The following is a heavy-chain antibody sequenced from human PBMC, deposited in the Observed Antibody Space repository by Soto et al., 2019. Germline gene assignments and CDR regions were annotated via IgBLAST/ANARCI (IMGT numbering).Heavy chain of an antibody. J-gene: IGHJ6*02. CDR3: DLNGLNYDILTVDYYGMDV. Sequence: GGSLRLSCAASGFTFSSYAMSWVRQAPGKGLEWVSAISGSGGSTYYADSVKGRFTISRDNSTNTLYLQMNSLRAEDTAVYYCDLNGLNYDILTVDYYGMDVWGQGTTVTVSS. D-gene: IGHD3-9*01. V-gene: IGHV3-23*01. CDR1: GFTFSSYA. CDR2: ISGSGGST.